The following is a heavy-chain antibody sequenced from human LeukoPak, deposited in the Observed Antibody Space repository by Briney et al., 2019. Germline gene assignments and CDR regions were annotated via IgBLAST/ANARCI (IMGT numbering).Heavy chain of an antibody. V-gene: IGHV3-30*02. CDR3: AKVEVSVVRGVIDFDY. Sequence: GGSLRLSCAASGFTFSSYGMHWVRQAPGRGLEWVAFIRYDGSNKYYADSVKGRFTISRDNSKNTLYLQMNSLRAEDTAVYYCAKVEVSVVRGVIDFDYWGQGTLVTVSS. CDR2: IRYDGSNK. J-gene: IGHJ4*02. CDR1: GFTFSSYG. D-gene: IGHD3-10*01.